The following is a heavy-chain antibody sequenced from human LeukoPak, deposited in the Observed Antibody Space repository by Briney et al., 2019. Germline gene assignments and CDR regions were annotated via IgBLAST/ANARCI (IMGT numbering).Heavy chain of an antibody. CDR3: ASVPYYYDSSGYHPYY. J-gene: IGHJ4*02. CDR1: GGSISSGSYY. D-gene: IGHD3-22*01. V-gene: IGHV4-61*02. CDR2: IYTSGST. Sequence: SETLSLTCTVSGGSISSGSYYWSWIRQPAGKGLEWIGRIYTSGSTNYNPSLKSRVTISVDTSKNQFSLKLSSVTAADTAVYYCASVPYYYDSSGYHPYYWGQGTLVTVSS.